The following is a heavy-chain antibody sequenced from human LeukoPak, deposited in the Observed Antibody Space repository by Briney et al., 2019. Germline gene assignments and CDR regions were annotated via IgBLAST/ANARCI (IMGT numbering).Heavy chain of an antibody. Sequence: GGSLRLSCAASGFIFDDYAMHWVRQAPGKGLEWVSGISWNSGSIGYADSVKGRFTISRDNAKNSLYLQMNSLRAEDTALYYCARFAAAGTGYWGQGTLVTVSS. CDR2: ISWNSGSI. J-gene: IGHJ4*02. V-gene: IGHV3-9*01. D-gene: IGHD6-13*01. CDR3: ARFAAAGTGY. CDR1: GFIFDDYA.